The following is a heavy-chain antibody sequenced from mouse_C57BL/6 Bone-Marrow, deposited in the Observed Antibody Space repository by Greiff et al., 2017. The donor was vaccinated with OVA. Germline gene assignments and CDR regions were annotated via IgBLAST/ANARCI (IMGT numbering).Heavy chain of an antibody. CDR1: GFNIKDDY. Sequence: EAQLQQSGAELVRPGASVKLSCTASGFNIKDDYMHWVKQRPEQGLEWIGWIDPENGDTESASKFQGKATITADTSSNTAYLQLSSLTSEDTAVYYCTVLLPFAYWGQGTLVTVSA. V-gene: IGHV14-4*01. CDR2: IDPENGDT. D-gene: IGHD1-1*01. CDR3: TVLLPFAY. J-gene: IGHJ3*01.